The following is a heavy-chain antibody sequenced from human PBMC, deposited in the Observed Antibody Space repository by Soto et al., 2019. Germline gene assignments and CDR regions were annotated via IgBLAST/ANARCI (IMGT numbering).Heavy chain of an antibody. CDR1: GFTFSSYA. CDR2: ISGSGGST. J-gene: IGHJ4*02. CDR3: AKVWGSSSWYAYFDY. Sequence: GSLGLSGAPSGFTFSSYAMGWVRQAPGKGLEWVSAISGSGGSTYYADSVKGRFTISRDNSKNTLYLQMNSLRAEDTAVYYCAKVWGSSSWYAYFDYWGQGTLVTV. V-gene: IGHV3-23*01. D-gene: IGHD6-13*01.